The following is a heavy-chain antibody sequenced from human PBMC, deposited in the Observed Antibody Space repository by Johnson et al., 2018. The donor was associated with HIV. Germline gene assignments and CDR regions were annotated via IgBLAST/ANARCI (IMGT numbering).Heavy chain of an antibody. CDR3: ARERGEGGSYYSFRRDAFDI. Sequence: VQLVESGGGLVQPGGSLRLSCAASGFTSSYYDMHWVRQGPGKGLQWVSRINSDGSSTSYADSVKGRFTISRDNAKNTLYLQMNSLRAEDTAVYYCARERGEGGSYYSFRRDAFDIWGQGTMVTVSS. V-gene: IGHV3-74*01. CDR2: INSDGSST. D-gene: IGHD1-26*01. CDR1: GFTSSYYD. J-gene: IGHJ3*02.